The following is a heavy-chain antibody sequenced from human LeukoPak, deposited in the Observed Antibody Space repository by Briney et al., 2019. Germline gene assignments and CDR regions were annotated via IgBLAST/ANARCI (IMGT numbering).Heavy chain of an antibody. V-gene: IGHV1-2*02. D-gene: IGHD4-17*01. CDR2: INPNSGGT. CDR1: GYTFTGYY. Sequence: GASVTVSCKASGYTFTGYYMHWVRQAPGQGLEWMGWINPNSGGTNYAQKFQGRVTMTRDTSISTAYMELSRLRSDDTAVYYCASGSPRYGDYVLEWYYFDYWGQGTLVTVSS. J-gene: IGHJ4*02. CDR3: ASGSPRYGDYVLEWYYFDY.